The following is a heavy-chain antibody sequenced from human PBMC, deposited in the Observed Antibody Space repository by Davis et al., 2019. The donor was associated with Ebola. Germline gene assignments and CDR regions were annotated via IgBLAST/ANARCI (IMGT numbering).Heavy chain of an antibody. CDR2: IYTSGSI. V-gene: IGHV4-4*07. D-gene: IGHD2-8*01. J-gene: IGHJ3*02. Sequence: PSETLSLTCTVSGGSISSYYWSWIRQPAGKGLEWIGRIYTSGSINYNPSLKSRVTMSVDTSKNQFSLKLSSVTAADTAVYYCARDLVVDCTNGVCYNGFDIWGQGTMVTVSS. CDR1: GGSISSYY. CDR3: ARDLVVDCTNGVCYNGFDI.